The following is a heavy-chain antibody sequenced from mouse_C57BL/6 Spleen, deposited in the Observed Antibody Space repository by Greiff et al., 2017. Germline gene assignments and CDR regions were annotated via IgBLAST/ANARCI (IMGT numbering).Heavy chain of an antibody. CDR3: ARSTAQATLDY. CDR1: GYAFSSSW. D-gene: IGHD3-2*02. V-gene: IGHV1-64*01. CDR2: IHPNSGST. Sequence: QVQLQQSGPELVKPGASVKISCKASGYAFSSSWMNWVKQRPGQGLEWIGMIHPNSGSTNYNEKFKSKATLTVDKSSSTAYMQLSSLTSEDSAVYYCARSTAQATLDYWGQGTTLTVSS. J-gene: IGHJ2*01.